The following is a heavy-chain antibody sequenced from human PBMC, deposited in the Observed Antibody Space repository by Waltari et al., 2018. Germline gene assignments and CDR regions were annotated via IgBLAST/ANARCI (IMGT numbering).Heavy chain of an antibody. CDR2: IVPILGVA. Sequence: QVQLVQSGAEVKKPGSSVKVSCIPSGYSFSTYAISWVRQAPGKGLEWMGRIVPILGVASYAQKFQDRVTITADESTGTVYMELSSLRSDDTAVYFCARDVGADFWSGYWSYSFHYWGQGTLVTVSS. J-gene: IGHJ4*02. V-gene: IGHV1-69*04. D-gene: IGHD3-3*01. CDR1: GYSFSTYA. CDR3: ARDVGADFWSGYWSYSFHY.